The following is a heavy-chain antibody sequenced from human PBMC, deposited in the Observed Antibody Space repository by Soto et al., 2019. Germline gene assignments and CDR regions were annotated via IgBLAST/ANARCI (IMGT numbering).Heavy chain of an antibody. V-gene: IGHV3-23*01. CDR2: ISGSGSSV. J-gene: IGHJ6*02. Sequence: EVQLLESGGGLVRTGESLRLSCAASGFTFSHYVLSLVRQAPGRGLEWVSSISGSGSSVYLADSVRGRFTMSRDLSRNTVSLQMNRLRAEDTAIYYCAKVRASYLSASYFYYGLDVWGQGTTVTVSS. CDR1: GFTFSHYV. D-gene: IGHD3-10*01. CDR3: AKVRASYLSASYFYYGLDV.